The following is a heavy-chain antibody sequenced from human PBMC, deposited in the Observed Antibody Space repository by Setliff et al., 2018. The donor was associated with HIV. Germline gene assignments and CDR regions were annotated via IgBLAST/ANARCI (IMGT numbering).Heavy chain of an antibody. V-gene: IGHV4-59*06. CDR2: IYNSGST. CDR1: GGSITNHY. Sequence: SETLPLTCTVSGGSITNHYWNWIRQHPGKGLEWIGYIYNSGSTYYSPSLQSRVSMSVDTSKNQFSLKLTSVTAADTAVYYCARSVTFLVDWFDPWGRGTLVTVSS. J-gene: IGHJ5*02. D-gene: IGHD4-17*01. CDR3: ARSVTFLVDWFDP.